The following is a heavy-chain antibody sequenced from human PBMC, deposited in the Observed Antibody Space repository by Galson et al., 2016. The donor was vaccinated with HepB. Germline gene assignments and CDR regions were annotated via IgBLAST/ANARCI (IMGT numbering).Heavy chain of an antibody. Sequence: SETLSLTCTVSGGSISNYYWTWIRQPPGKGLEWIGSIYYSGSTYYNPPLRSRVTISVDRSKNQFSLKLASVTAADTAVYYCSRPNRYCSTTSCYDHAFDIWGQGTMVTVSS. CDR1: GGSISNYY. J-gene: IGHJ3*02. CDR3: SRPNRYCSTTSCYDHAFDI. CDR2: IYYSGST. D-gene: IGHD2-2*01. V-gene: IGHV4-39*01.